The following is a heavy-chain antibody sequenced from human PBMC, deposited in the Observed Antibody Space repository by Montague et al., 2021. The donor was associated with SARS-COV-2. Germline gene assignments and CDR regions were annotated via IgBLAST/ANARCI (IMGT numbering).Heavy chain of an antibody. D-gene: IGHD6-19*01. Sequence: PALVKPTQTLTLTRTFSGFSLDSRGVGVGWIRQPPGKALECLALIYWNDDKRYSSSLKTRLTVTKDTSKNQVVLTMTNMDPVDTATYFCAHKNSGWPIEFANWGQGALVTVSS. V-gene: IGHV2-5*01. CDR1: GFSLDSRGVG. J-gene: IGHJ4*02. CDR3: AHKNSGWPIEFAN. CDR2: IYWNDDK.